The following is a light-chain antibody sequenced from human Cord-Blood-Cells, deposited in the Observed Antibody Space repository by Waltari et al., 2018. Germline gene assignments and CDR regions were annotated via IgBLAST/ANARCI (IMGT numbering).Light chain of an antibody. CDR2: DAP. J-gene: IGKJ4*01. CDR3: KQYNNWPLT. Sequence: EIVMTQSPATLSVSPGERATLSCRASQSGSSNLAWYQQKPGQAPRLLIYDAPTRATGIPARFSGSGSGTEFTLSISSLQSEDFEVYYCKQYNNWPLTFGGGTKVEIK. V-gene: IGKV3-15*01. CDR1: QSGSSN.